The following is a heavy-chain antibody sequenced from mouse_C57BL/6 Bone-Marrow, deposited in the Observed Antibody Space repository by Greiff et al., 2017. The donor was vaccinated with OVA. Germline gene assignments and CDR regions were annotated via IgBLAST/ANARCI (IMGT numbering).Heavy chain of an antibody. J-gene: IGHJ1*03. D-gene: IGHD1-1*01. CDR2: ISSGGSYT. Sequence: EVNVVESGGDLVKPGGSLKLSCAASGFTFSSYGMSWVRQTPDKRLAWVATISSGGSYTYYPDSVKGRFTITRDNAKNTLYLQMSSLKSEDTAMYYCARPSSYYWYFDVWGTGTTVTVSS. V-gene: IGHV5-6*01. CDR1: GFTFSSYG. CDR3: ARPSSYYWYFDV.